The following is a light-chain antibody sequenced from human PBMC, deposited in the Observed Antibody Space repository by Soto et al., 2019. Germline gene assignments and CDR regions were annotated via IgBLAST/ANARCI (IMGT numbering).Light chain of an antibody. Sequence: DIQMTQSPSTLSASVGDRVTITCRASQSISSWLAWYQQKPGKDPKLLIYDASSLESGVPSRFSGSGSGTEFNLTISSLQPDDFATYYCQQYNSYLWTFGQGTKVEIK. V-gene: IGKV1-5*01. CDR1: QSISSW. CDR2: DAS. CDR3: QQYNSYLWT. J-gene: IGKJ1*01.